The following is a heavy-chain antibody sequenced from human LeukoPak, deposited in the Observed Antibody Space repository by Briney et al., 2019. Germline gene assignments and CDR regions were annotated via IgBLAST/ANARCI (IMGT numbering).Heavy chain of an antibody. CDR2: INQMDSTQ. J-gene: IGHJ5*02. CDR3: ARGATGTTFYHWLDP. Sequence: SVRLSCKASGGTFGSYGMSWVRQAPGKGLEWMGGINQMDSTQNYAETVEGRFTISTDDSTSTVYMELSSLRSEDTAVYYCARGATGTTFYHWLDPWGQGTLVTVSS. V-gene: IGHV1-69*05. D-gene: IGHD1-7*01. CDR1: GGTFGSYG.